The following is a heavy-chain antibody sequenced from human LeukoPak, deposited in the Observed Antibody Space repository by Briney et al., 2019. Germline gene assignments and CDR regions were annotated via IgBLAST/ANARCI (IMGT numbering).Heavy chain of an antibody. D-gene: IGHD6-13*01. CDR1: GFTFDDYA. CDR3: AKDIDSSWYAEYFQH. V-gene: IGHV3-43*02. Sequence: PGGSLRLSCAASGFTFDDYAMHWVRQAPGQGLESVSLISGDGGSTYSANSVKGRFTISRDNSKNSLYLQMNSLRTEDTALYYCAKDIDSSWYAEYFQHWGQGTLVTVSS. J-gene: IGHJ1*01. CDR2: ISGDGGST.